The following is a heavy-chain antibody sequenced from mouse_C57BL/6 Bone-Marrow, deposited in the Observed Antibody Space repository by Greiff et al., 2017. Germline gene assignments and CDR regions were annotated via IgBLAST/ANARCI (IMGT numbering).Heavy chain of an antibody. V-gene: IGHV1-50*01. CDR3: AREGLIFLDYAMDY. CDR2: IDPSDSYT. Sequence: QVQLQQPGAELVKPGASVKLSCKASGYTFTSYWMQWVKQRPGQGLEWIGEIDPSDSYTNYNQKFKGKATLTVDTSSSTAYMQLSSLTSEDSAVYYCAREGLIFLDYAMDYGGRGTAVTVTA. J-gene: IGHJ4*01. D-gene: IGHD2-2*01. CDR1: GYTFTSYW.